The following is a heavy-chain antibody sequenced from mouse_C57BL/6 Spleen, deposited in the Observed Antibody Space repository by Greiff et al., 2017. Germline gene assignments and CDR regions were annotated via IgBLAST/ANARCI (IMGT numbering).Heavy chain of an antibody. D-gene: IGHD2-2*01. CDR1: GYSITSGYY. V-gene: IGHV3-6*01. CDR2: ISYDGSN. Sequence: EVKLEESGPGLVKPSQSLSLTCSVTGYSITSGYYWNWIRQFPGNKLEWMGYISYDGSNNYNPSLKNRIAITRDTSKNQFFLKLNSVTTEDTATYYCAREGGYDEAYWGQGTLVTVSA. CDR3: AREGGYDEAY. J-gene: IGHJ3*01.